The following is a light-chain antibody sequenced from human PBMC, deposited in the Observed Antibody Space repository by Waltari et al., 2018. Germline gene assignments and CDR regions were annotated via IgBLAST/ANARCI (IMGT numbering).Light chain of an antibody. J-gene: IGLJ3*02. CDR3: YSTDSSGNHRV. CDR1: DLPKKY. CDR2: EDT. V-gene: IGLV3-10*01. Sequence: SYELTQPPSVSVSPGQTARITCSGDDLPKKYAYWYQQKPGQAPVVVIYEDTKRPPGIPEGFSGASSGTMATFTISGAQVEDEADYYCYSTDSSGNHRVFGRGTKLTVL.